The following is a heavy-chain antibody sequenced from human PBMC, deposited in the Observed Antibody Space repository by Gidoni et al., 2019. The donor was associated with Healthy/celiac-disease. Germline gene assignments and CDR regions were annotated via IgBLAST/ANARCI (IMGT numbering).Heavy chain of an antibody. CDR3: ARIPYGSGSYELDY. J-gene: IGHJ4*02. D-gene: IGHD3-10*01. CDR2: IYYSGST. V-gene: IGHV4-31*03. CDR1: GGSISSGGYY. Sequence: QVQLQESGPGLVKPSQTLSLTCTVSGGSISSGGYYWSWIRQHPGKGLEWIGYIYYSGSTYYNPSLKSRVTISVDTSKNQFSLKLSSVTAADTAVYYCARIPYGSGSYELDYWAREPWSPSPQ.